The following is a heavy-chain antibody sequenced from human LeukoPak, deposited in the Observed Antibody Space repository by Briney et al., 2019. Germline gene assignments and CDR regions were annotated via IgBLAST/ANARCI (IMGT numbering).Heavy chain of an antibody. D-gene: IGHD1-26*01. Sequence: TGGSLRLSCAASGFTFSSYAMSWVRQAPGKGLEWVSALSDSSASTYYADSMKGRFTISRDNSENTLYLQMNSLRAEDTAVYYCAKDQTGGSYYFDYWGQGTLVTVSS. CDR1: GFTFSSYA. CDR2: LSDSSAST. V-gene: IGHV3-23*01. CDR3: AKDQTGGSYYFDY. J-gene: IGHJ4*02.